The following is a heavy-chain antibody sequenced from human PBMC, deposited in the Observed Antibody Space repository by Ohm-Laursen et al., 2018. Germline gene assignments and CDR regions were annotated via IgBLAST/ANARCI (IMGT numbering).Heavy chain of an antibody. CDR1: GFTFSDYY. J-gene: IGHJ3*02. CDR2: ISNSGSTI. Sequence: GSLRLSCSASGFTFSDYYMSWIRQAPGKGLEWVSYISNSGSTIYYADSVKGRFTISRDTAKNSLFLQMNSLRVEDTAVYYCAREYSSSSGRAFDIWGQGTMVTVSS. V-gene: IGHV3-11*04. CDR3: AREYSSSSGRAFDI. D-gene: IGHD6-6*01.